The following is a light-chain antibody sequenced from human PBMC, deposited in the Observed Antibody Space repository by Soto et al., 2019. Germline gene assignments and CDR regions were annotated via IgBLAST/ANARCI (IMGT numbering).Light chain of an antibody. CDR2: EVS. CDR3: SSFSSITREV. V-gene: IGLV2-14*01. J-gene: IGLJ2*01. CDR1: SSDVGGFNY. Sequence: QSALTQPASVSGSPGQSITIFCTGTSSDVGGFNYVSWYQHHPDKAPKLMIYEVSNRPSGVSNRFSGSKSGNTASLTISGLQTEDEADYYCSSFSSITREVFGGGTKLTVL.